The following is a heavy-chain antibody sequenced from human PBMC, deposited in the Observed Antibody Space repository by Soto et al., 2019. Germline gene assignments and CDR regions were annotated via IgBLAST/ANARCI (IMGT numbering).Heavy chain of an antibody. Sequence: QVQLVESGGGVVQPGRSLRLSCAASGFTFSSYGMHWVRQAPGKGLEWVAVISYDGNVAYYADSVRGRFTISRDNSKNTLYLQMNSLRTEDTAIYYCAKEGPITNWYFDYWVQGTLVTVSS. CDR2: ISYDGNVA. CDR1: GFTFSSYG. V-gene: IGHV3-30*18. CDR3: AKEGPITNWYFDY. D-gene: IGHD1-1*01. J-gene: IGHJ4*02.